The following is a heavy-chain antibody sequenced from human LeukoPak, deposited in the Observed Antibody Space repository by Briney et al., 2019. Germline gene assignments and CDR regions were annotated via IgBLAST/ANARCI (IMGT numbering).Heavy chain of an antibody. V-gene: IGHV4-34*01. CDR2: INHSGST. J-gene: IGHJ4*01. CDR1: GGSFSDYY. CDR3: ARVQDYETRGYYLGY. D-gene: IGHD3-22*01. Sequence: SETLSLTCSGYGGSFSDYYWKWSRQPPGKGLEWIGEINHSGSTNYNPSLKSRVTMSVDTFKNQFSLTLSSVTAADTAVYYCARVQDYETRGYYLGYWGHGTLVTVSS.